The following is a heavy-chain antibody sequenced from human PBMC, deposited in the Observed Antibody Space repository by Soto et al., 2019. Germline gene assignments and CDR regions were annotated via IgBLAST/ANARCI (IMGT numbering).Heavy chain of an antibody. CDR3: ARGYCGGGRGYDLDNWFDS. V-gene: IGHV3-23*01. CDR1: GFTFSTYA. J-gene: IGHJ5*01. CDR2: IGDSEGETT. D-gene: IGHD2-15*01. Sequence: EVQLLESGGGLVQPGGSLRLSCAASGFTFSTYAMTWVRQAPGKGPEWVSRIGDSEGETTHYADSVKGRFTISRDNAKKTLSLQMNSLRVEDTAMYCCARGYCGGGRGYDLDNWFDSWGQGTRVTVSS.